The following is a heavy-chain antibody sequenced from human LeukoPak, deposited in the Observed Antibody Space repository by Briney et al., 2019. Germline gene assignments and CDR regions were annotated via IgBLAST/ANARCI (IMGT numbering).Heavy chain of an antibody. CDR2: IYTSGTT. J-gene: IGHJ6*03. CDR1: GGSISSGSYY. D-gene: IGHD2-15*01. Sequence: SQTLSLTCTVSGGSISSGSYYWGWIRQPPGKGLEWIGSIYTSGTTYYNPSLKSRATISVDTSKNQFSLKLSSVTAADTAVYYCARETAARVYYYYYYIDVWGKGTTVTGSS. CDR3: ARETAARVYYYYYYIDV. V-gene: IGHV4-61*02.